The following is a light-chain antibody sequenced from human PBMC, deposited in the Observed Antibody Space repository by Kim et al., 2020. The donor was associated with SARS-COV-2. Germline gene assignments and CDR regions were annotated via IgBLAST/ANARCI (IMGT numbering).Light chain of an antibody. CDR1: EDIISY. Sequence: AVGDRVNITCQASEDIISYLNWYQQKLGNAPKRLLYDASNFESGVPSRFTGSGSGTHFTFTISSLQPDDFATYYCQQYTTLLSVTFGGGTKVDIK. V-gene: IGKV1-33*01. J-gene: IGKJ4*01. CDR3: QQYTTLLSVT. CDR2: DAS.